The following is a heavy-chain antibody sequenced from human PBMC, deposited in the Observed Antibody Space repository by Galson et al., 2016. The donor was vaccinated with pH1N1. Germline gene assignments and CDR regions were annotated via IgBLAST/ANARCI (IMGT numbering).Heavy chain of an antibody. CDR3: ARQYDFGDYRGDAFDI. CDR1: GYSFTRYW. CDR2: VNPGGSII. D-gene: IGHD4-17*01. Sequence: QSGAEVKKPGESLKISCKASGYSFTRYWIAWVRQVPGKGLEWVGVVNPGGSIIRYSPPFQGQVTISSDKSINTAYLQWISLKASDTATYYCARQYDFGDYRGDAFDIWGQGTMVIVSS. J-gene: IGHJ3*02. V-gene: IGHV5-51*03.